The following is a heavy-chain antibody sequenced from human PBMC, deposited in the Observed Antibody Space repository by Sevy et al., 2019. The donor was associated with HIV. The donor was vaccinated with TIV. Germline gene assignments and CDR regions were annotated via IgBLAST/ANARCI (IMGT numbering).Heavy chain of an antibody. V-gene: IGHV3-7*03. CDR3: VRDKEEGASVLDY. CDR2: INQDGYET. CDR1: GFNFRNSW. D-gene: IGHD1-26*01. Sequence: GGSLRLSCATFGFNFRNSWMAWVRQTPEKGLEFLADINQDGYETYYVDSVKGRFTISRDNAKNSLHLQMNSLRAEDTAMYFSVRDKEEGASVLDYWGQGTPVTVSS. J-gene: IGHJ4*02.